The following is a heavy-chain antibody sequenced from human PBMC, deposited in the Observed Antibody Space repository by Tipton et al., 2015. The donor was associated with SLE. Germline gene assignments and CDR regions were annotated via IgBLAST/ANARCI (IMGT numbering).Heavy chain of an antibody. J-gene: IGHJ4*02. D-gene: IGHD2-2*01. CDR3: ARELGYCSGTSCYSYFDY. V-gene: IGHV4-4*07. CDR1: DGSISDYY. Sequence: TLSLTCTVSDGSISDYYWTWIRQPAGEGLEWIGRIYASGSTNYTPSLRSRAAMSVDTSKNQFYLKLSSVTAADTAVYYCARELGYCSGTSCYSYFDYWGQGTLVTVSS. CDR2: IYASGST.